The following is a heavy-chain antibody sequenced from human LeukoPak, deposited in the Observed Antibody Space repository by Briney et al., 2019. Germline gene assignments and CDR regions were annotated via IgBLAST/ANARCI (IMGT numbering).Heavy chain of an antibody. V-gene: IGHV1-2*02. CDR1: GYTFTGYY. CDR2: INPNSGGA. D-gene: IGHD1-1*01. J-gene: IGHJ4*02. CDR3: ARDYRTGFDY. Sequence: ASVKVSCKASGYTFTGYYMHWVRQAPGQGLEWMGGINPNSGGANYAQKFQGRGTMTRDTSISKAYMELSRLRSADTAVYYCARDYRTGFDYWGQGTLVTVSS.